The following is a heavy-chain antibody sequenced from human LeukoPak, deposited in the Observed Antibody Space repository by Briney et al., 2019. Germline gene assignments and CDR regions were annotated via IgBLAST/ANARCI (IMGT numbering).Heavy chain of an antibody. CDR1: GGSFSGYY. CDR2: INHSGST. D-gene: IGHD3-10*01. J-gene: IGHJ4*02. V-gene: IGHV4-34*01. CDR3: ASHKRYYYGSGSPYYFDY. Sequence: PSETLSLACAVYGGSFSGYYWSWIRQPPGKGLEWIGEINHSGSTNYNPSLKSRVTISVDTSKNQFSLKLSSVTAADTAVYYCASHKRYYYGSGSPYYFDYWGQGTLVTVSS.